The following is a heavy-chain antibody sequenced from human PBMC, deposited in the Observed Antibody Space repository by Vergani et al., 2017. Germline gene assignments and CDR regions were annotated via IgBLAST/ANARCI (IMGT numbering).Heavy chain of an antibody. CDR2: ISYAGSNK. V-gene: IGHV3-30-3*01. D-gene: IGHD4-17*01. CDR1: GFTFSSYA. CDR3: ARAGLGDYGDYRRPGPFDY. Sequence: QVQLVESGGGVVQPGRSLRLSCAASGFTFSSYAMHWVRQAPGKGLEWVAVISYAGSNKYYADSVKGRVTISRDNSENTLYLQMNSLRAEDTAVYYCARAGLGDYGDYRRPGPFDYWGQGTTVTVCS. J-gene: IGHJ4*03.